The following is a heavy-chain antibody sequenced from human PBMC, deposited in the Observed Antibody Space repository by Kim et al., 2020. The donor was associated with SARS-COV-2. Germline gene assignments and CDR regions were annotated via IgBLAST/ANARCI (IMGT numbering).Heavy chain of an antibody. CDR3: ARGRNSGSYYFDY. Sequence: DAESVKGGFSISRDNPKNTVYLQMNSLRAEDTAVYYCARGRNSGSYYFDYWGQGTLVTVSS. J-gene: IGHJ4*02. D-gene: IGHD1-26*01. V-gene: IGHV3-23*01.